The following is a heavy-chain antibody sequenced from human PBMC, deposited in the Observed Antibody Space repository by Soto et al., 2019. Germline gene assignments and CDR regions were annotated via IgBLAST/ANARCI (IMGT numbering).Heavy chain of an antibody. CDR3: ASMVMRCGEGTYNCFDP. J-gene: IGHJ5*02. V-gene: IGHV4-30-2*01. CDR1: GGSISSGGYS. Sequence: SETLSLTCAVSGGSISSGGYSWSWIRQPPGKGLEWIGYIYHSGSTYYNPSLKSRVTISVDRSKNQFSLKLSSVTAADTAVYYCASMVMRCGEGTYNCFDPWGQGTLVTVSS. CDR2: IYHSGST. D-gene: IGHD2-21*01.